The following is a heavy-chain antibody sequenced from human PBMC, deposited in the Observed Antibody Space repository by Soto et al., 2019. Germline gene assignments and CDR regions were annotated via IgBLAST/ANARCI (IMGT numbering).Heavy chain of an antibody. J-gene: IGHJ5*02. CDR1: GFTFSSYG. D-gene: IGHD6-6*01. V-gene: IGHV3-30*18. CDR3: AKGGIAARPDPDP. Sequence: GGSLRLSCAASGFTFSSYGMHWVRQAPGKGLEWVAVISYDGSNKYYADSVKGRFTISRDNSKNTLYLQMNSLRAEDTAVYYCAKGGIAARPDPDPWGQGTLVTVSS. CDR2: ISYDGSNK.